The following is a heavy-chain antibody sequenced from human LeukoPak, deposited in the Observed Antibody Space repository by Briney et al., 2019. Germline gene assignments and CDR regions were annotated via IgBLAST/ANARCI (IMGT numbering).Heavy chain of an antibody. CDR2: ISGSGGSS. V-gene: IGHV3-23*01. D-gene: IGHD3-22*01. CDR1: GFTFSNYA. CDR3: AKDPYYYDSSGYRYFDY. J-gene: IGHJ4*02. Sequence: GGSLRLSCAASGFTFSNYAMSWVRQAPGKGLEWVSAISGSGGSSYYADSVKGRFTISRDNSKNTLYLQMNSMRAEDTAVYYCAKDPYYYDSSGYRYFDYWGQGTLVTVSS.